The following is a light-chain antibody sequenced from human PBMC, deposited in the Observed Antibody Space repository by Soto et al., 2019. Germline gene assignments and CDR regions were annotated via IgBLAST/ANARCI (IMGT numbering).Light chain of an antibody. V-gene: IGKV3-15*01. J-gene: IGKJ3*01. Sequence: EIVMTQSPATLSVSPGERATLSCRASQCVSSNLAWYQQKPGQAPRLLIYGASTWATGIPARFSGSGSGTEFTLTISSLQSEDFAVYYCQQYNNRPVITFGPGTKVDIK. CDR3: QQYNNRPVIT. CDR1: QCVSSN. CDR2: GAS.